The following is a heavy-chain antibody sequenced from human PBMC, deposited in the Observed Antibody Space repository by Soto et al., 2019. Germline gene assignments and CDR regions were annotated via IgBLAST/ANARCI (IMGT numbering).Heavy chain of an antibody. D-gene: IGHD1-7*01. CDR1: GFTFSSYT. CDR3: ARGGELPFDY. V-gene: IGHV3-23*01. Sequence: EVQLLESGGGLVQPGGSLRLSCAASGFTFSSYTMSWVRQAPGKGLEWVSAISGSGGSTYYADSVKGRFTISRDNSKNALYLQMNSLRAEDTAGYYCARGGELPFDYWGQGTLVAISS. J-gene: IGHJ4*02. CDR2: ISGSGGST.